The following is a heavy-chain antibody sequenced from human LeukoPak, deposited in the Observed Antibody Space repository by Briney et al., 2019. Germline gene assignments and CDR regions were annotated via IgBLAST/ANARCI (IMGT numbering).Heavy chain of an antibody. CDR2: IKQDGSEK. V-gene: IGHV3-7*01. D-gene: IGHD3-22*01. Sequence: PSETLSLTCTVSGGSISSYYWSWIRQPPGKGLEWVANIKQDGSEKYYVDSVKGRFTISRDNAKNSLYLQMNSLRAEDTAVYYCARDYYDSSGYYYFDYWGQGTLVTVSS. CDR3: ARDYYDSSGYYYFDY. CDR1: GGSISSYY. J-gene: IGHJ4*02.